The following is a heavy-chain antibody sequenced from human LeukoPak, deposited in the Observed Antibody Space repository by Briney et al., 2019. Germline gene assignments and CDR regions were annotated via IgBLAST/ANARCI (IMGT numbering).Heavy chain of an antibody. CDR3: ARRSISDSNTGFFDY. V-gene: IGHV4-30-2*01. J-gene: IGHJ4*02. CDR2: ISHSGST. D-gene: IGHD2/OR15-2a*01. Sequence: SETLSLTCTASGGSLSSGGYSWSWIRQTPGKGLEWIGFISHSGSTYYNPSLTSRVTLSVDRSRNQFSLKLNTVTAADTAVYYCARRSISDSNTGFFDYWGQGTLVTVSS. CDR1: GGSLSSGGYS.